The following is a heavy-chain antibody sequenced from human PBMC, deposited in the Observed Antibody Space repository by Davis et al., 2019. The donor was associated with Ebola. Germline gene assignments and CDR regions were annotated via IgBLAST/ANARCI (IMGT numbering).Heavy chain of an antibody. J-gene: IGHJ5*02. D-gene: IGHD5-18*01. CDR1: GGSISSYY. CDR3: ARGYSYGPYNWFDP. V-gene: IGHV4-59*01. CDR2: IYYSEST. Sequence: SETLSLTCTVSGGSISSYYWSWIRQPPGKGLEWIGYIYYSESTNYNPSLKSRVTISVDTSKNQFSLKLSSVTAADTAVYYCARGYSYGPYNWFDPWGQGTLVTVSS.